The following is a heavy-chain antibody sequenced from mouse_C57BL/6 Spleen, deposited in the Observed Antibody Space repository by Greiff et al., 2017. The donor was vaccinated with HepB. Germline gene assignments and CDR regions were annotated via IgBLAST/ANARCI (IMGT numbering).Heavy chain of an antibody. D-gene: IGHD1-1*01. CDR2: ILPGSGST. CDR3: ARSPYYYGSSYPDD. J-gene: IGHJ2*01. V-gene: IGHV1-9*01. CDR1: GYTFTGYW. Sequence: QVQLKESGAELMKPGASVKLSCKATGYTFTGYWIEWVKPRPGHGLEWIGEILPGSGSTNYNEKLKGKATFTADTYSNTAYMQLSSLTNEYSASYYCARSPYYYGSSYPDDWGQGTTLTVSS.